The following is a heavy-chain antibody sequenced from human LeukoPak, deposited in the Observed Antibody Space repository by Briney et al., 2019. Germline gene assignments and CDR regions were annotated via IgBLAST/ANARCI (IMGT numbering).Heavy chain of an antibody. V-gene: IGHV4-31*03. CDR3: ARAYDFWSGYYLDY. J-gene: IGHJ4*02. Sequence: PSETLSLTRTVSGGSISSGGYYWSWVRQHPGKGLEWIGYIYYSGSTYYNPSLKSRVTISVDTSKNQFSLKLSSVTAADTAVYYCARAYDFWSGYYLDYWGQGTLVTVSS. CDR2: IYYSGST. CDR1: GGSISSGGYY. D-gene: IGHD3-3*01.